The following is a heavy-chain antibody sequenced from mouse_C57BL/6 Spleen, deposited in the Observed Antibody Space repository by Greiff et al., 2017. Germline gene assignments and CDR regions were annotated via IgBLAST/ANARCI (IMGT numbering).Heavy chain of an antibody. CDR3: ARLITH. CDR1: GYTFTDYY. V-gene: IGHV1-26*01. J-gene: IGHJ3*01. D-gene: IGHD2-4*01. Sequence: EVQLQQSGPELVKPGASVKISCKASGYTFTDYYMNWVKQSHGKSLEWIGDINPNNGGTSYNQKFKGKATLTVDKSSSTAYMELRSLTSEDSAVYYCARLITHGGKGTLVTVSA. CDR2: INPNNGGT.